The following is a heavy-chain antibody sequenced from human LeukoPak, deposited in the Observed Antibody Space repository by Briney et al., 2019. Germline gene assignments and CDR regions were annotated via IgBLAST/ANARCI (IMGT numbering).Heavy chain of an antibody. V-gene: IGHV3-23*01. CDR2: ISGSGGST. CDR1: GFTFSSYA. J-gene: IGHJ6*02. Sequence: GGSLRLSCAASGFTFSSYAMSWVRQAPGKGLEWVSAISGSGGSTYYADSVKGRFTISRDNSKNTLYLQMSSLRAEDTAVYYCVRAYGDYDYYYYGMDVWGQGTTVTVSS. CDR3: VRAYGDYDYYYYGMDV. D-gene: IGHD4-17*01.